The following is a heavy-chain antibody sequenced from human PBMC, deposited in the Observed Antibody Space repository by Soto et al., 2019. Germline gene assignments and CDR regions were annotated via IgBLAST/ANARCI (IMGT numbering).Heavy chain of an antibody. CDR3: ASKRFRYSGYDSDHDAFDI. CDR1: GYTFTSYG. J-gene: IGHJ3*02. V-gene: IGHV1-18*01. D-gene: IGHD5-12*01. Sequence: ASVKVSCKASGYTFTSYGISWVRQAPGQGLEWMGWISAYNGNTNYAQKLQGRVTMTTDTSTSTAYMELRSLRSDETAVYYCASKRFRYSGYDSDHDAFDIWGQGTMVTVSS. CDR2: ISAYNGNT.